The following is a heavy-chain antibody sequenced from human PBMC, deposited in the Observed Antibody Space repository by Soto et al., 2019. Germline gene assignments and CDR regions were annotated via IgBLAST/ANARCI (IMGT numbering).Heavy chain of an antibody. V-gene: IGHV3-23*01. Sequence: EVQLLESGGGLAQPGESLGLSCAASGFAFPTYAMTWVRQIPGKGLEWVASISDSGSKTYYADSVEGRVTIYRDNSKNTLYLQMNSLRAEDTAVYYCAKDLALYSSSWLTFDYWGQGTLVTVSS. D-gene: IGHD6-13*01. CDR2: ISDSGSKT. J-gene: IGHJ4*02. CDR3: AKDLALYSSSWLTFDY. CDR1: GFAFPTYA.